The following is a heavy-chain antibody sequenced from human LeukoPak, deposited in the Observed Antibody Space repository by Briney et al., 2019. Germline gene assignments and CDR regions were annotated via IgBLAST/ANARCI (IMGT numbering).Heavy chain of an antibody. V-gene: IGHV4-39*07. CDR3: ARDRTIFGVVTERLGAFDI. Sequence: SETLSLTCTVSGDSINNNNYYWGWIRQPPGKGLEWIGNIYYNGRTYYSPSLKSRGTMFVDTSKNQFSLKLSSVTAADTAVYYCARDRTIFGVVTERLGAFDIWGQGTMVTVSS. D-gene: IGHD3-3*01. CDR1: GDSINNNNYY. J-gene: IGHJ3*02. CDR2: IYYNGRT.